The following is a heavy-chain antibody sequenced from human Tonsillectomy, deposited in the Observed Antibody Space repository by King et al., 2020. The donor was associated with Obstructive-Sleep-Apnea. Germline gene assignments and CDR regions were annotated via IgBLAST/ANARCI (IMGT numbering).Heavy chain of an antibody. J-gene: IGHJ4*02. CDR1: GGSTSGYY. CDR3: ARGAVTTFLRLQNYFDY. D-gene: IGHD4-17*01. Sequence: QLQESGPGLVKPSETLSLTCTLSGGSTSGYYWSWIRQPPGKGLEWIGYIYYSGYIKYNPSLKSRVTISLDTSKNQFSLKLNSMTAADTAVYFCARGAVTTFLRLQNYFDYWGQGTLVTVSP. V-gene: IGHV4-59*08. CDR2: IYYSGYI.